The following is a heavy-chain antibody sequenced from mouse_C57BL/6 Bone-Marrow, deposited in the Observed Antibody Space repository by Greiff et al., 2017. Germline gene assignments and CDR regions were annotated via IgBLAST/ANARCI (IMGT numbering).Heavy chain of an antibody. CDR3: AREKYGNSWMDY. CDR2: IDPSDSYT. CDR1: GYTFTSYW. J-gene: IGHJ4*01. D-gene: IGHD2-1*01. V-gene: IGHV1-69*01. Sequence: VQLQQPGAELVMPGASVKLSCKASGYTFTSYWMHWVKQRPGQGLEWIGEIDPSDSYTNSNQKFKGKSTLTVDKSSSTAYMKLSSLTSEDSAGYYCAREKYGNSWMDYCCQGTSVTVSS.